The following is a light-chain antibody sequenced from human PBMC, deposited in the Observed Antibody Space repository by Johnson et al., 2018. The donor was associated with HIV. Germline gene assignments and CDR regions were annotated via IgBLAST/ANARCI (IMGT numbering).Light chain of an antibody. J-gene: IGLJ1*01. V-gene: IGLV1-51*01. CDR2: DNN. Sequence: QSVLTQPPSVSAAPGQKVTISRFGSDSDIGNNYVSWYQQLPGTAPKLLIYDNNKRPSGIPDRFSGSKSGTSANLGITGLQTGDEADSYCETWDSSLSGVFGTWDSSLRTGFLGTGTKVTVL. CDR1: DSDIGNNY. CDR3: ETWDSSLSGVFGTWDSSLRTGF.